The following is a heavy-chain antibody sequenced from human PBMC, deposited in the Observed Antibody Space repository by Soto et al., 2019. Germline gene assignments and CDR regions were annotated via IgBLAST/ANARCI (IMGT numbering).Heavy chain of an antibody. CDR3: ANTKSFYWYQMDG. J-gene: IGHJ6*02. CDR1: GLSFNNNG. Sequence: QPGGSLRLSCAASGLSFNNNGMHWARQAPGRGLEWVAAVSYDGTEKYYADSVKGRFTISRDNSENTLFLQMNSLRAEDTAVYYGANTKSFYWYQMDGWCQGTTLTVSS. V-gene: IGHV3-30*18. D-gene: IGHD2-15*01. CDR2: VSYDGTEK.